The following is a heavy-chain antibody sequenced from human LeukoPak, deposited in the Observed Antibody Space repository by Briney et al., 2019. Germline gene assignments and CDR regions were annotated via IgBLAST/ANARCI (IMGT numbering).Heavy chain of an antibody. CDR2: ISGSGGST. J-gene: IGHJ4*02. CDR1: GFTFSSNA. D-gene: IGHD6-13*01. CDR3: AKGGDSSQPKYYFDY. V-gene: IGHV3-23*01. Sequence: PGGSLRLSCAASGFTFSSNAMSWVRQAPGKGLEWVSAISGSGGSTYYADSVKGRFTISRDNSKNTLYLQMNSLRAEDTAVYYCAKGGDSSQPKYYFDYWGQGTLVTVSS.